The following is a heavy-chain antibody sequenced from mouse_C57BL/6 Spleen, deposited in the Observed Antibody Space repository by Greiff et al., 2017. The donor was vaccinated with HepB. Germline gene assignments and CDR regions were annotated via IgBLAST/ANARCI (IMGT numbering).Heavy chain of an antibody. CDR1: GFSLTSYG. Sequence: QVQLQQSGPGLVQPSQSLSITCTVSGFSLTSYGVHWVRQSPGKGLEWLGVIWSGGSTDYNAAFISRLSISKDNSKSQVFFKMNSLQADDTAIYYCARNSPITTVVAWYFDVWGTGTTVTVSS. V-gene: IGHV2-2*01. CDR2: IWSGGST. CDR3: ARNSPITTVVAWYFDV. D-gene: IGHD1-1*01. J-gene: IGHJ1*03.